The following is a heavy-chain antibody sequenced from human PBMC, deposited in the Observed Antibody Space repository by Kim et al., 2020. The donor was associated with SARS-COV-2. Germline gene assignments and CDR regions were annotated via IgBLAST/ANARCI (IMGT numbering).Heavy chain of an antibody. CDR1: GGTFSSYA. D-gene: IGHD4-17*01. CDR3: AREPRLRWYGAFDI. J-gene: IGHJ3*02. Sequence: SVKVSCKASGGTFSSYAISWVRQAPGQGLEWMGGIIPIFGITNYAQKFQGRVTITTDESTSTAYMELSSLRSEDTAVYYCAREPRLRWYGAFDIWGQGTMVTVSS. V-gene: IGHV1-69*05. CDR2: IIPIFGIT.